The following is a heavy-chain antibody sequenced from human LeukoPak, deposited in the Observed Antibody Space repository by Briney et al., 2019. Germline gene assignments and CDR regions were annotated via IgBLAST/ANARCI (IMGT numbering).Heavy chain of an antibody. CDR3: ARGGSYLSAFDI. D-gene: IGHD1-26*01. Sequence: GGSLRLSCAASRFTFSSYWMNWVRQAPGKGLEWVANIKQDGSEKYYVDPVKGRFTISRDNSKNTLYLQMNSLRAEDTAVYYCARGGSYLSAFDIWGQGTMVTVSS. CDR2: IKQDGSEK. J-gene: IGHJ3*02. V-gene: IGHV3-7*03. CDR1: RFTFSSYW.